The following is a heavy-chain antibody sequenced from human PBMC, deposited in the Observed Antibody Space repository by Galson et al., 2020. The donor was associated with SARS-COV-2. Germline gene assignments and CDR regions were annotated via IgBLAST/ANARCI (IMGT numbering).Heavy chain of an antibody. Sequence: SETLSLTCAVYRGSFSAYYWTWVRQSPGKGLEWIGEINHSGSTNYNPSLRSRVTISVETSKKQFSLKLIAVTAADTAVYYCARGHLTPVVTFYYYYGLDVWGQGTTVTVSS. CDR1: RGSFSAYY. CDR3: ARGHLTPVVTFYYYYGLDV. CDR2: INHSGST. D-gene: IGHD4-17*01. J-gene: IGHJ6*02. V-gene: IGHV4-34*01.